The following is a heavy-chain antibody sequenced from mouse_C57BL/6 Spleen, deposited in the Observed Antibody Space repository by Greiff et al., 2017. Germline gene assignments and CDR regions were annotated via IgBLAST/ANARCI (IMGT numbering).Heavy chain of an antibody. CDR1: GFSLTSYG. V-gene: IGHV2-2*01. CDR2: IWRGGST. Sequence: VQLQQSGPGLVQPSQSLSITCTVSGFSLTSYGVHWVRQSPGKGLEWLGVIWRGGSTDYNAAFISRLSISTDNSKDKVFFKMNSLQADDTAIDYCARSYGYVDYFDYWGQGTTLTVSS. D-gene: IGHD2-2*01. CDR3: ARSYGYVDYFDY. J-gene: IGHJ2*01.